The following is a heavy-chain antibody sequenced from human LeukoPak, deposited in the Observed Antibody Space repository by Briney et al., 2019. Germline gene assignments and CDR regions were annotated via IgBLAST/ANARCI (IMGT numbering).Heavy chain of an antibody. CDR2: IYPGDSDT. CDR3: ARLTYYYDSSGYYLDH. J-gene: IGHJ4*02. CDR1: GYSFTSYW. V-gene: IGHV5-51*01. D-gene: IGHD3-22*01. Sequence: GESLKISCKGSGYSFTSYWIGWVRQMPGKGLEWMGIIYPGDSDTRYSPSFQGQVTISADKSISTAYLQWSSLKASDTAMYYCARLTYYYDSSGYYLDHWGQGTLVTVSS.